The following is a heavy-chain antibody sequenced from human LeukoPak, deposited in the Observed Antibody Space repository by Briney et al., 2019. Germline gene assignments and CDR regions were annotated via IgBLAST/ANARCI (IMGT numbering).Heavy chain of an antibody. D-gene: IGHD3-10*01. CDR3: ARGMGSGYYGSGSPGY. J-gene: IGHJ4*02. CDR1: GGSFSGYY. CDR2: NNHSGST. V-gene: IGHV4-34*01. Sequence: SETLSLTCAVYGGSFSGYYWSWLRQPPGKGLEWIGENNHSGSTNYNPSLRSRVPISVDTSKNQFSMKLSSVTAADTAVYYCARGMGSGYYGSGSPGYWGQGTLVTVSS.